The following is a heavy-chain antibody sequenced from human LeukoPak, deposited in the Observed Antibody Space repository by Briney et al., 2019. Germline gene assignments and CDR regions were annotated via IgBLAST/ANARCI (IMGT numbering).Heavy chain of an antibody. V-gene: IGHV4-39*01. CDR3: AVRVVPDVFDAFDI. CDR1: GGSISSSSYY. D-gene: IGHD2-2*01. Sequence: PSETLSLTCTVSGGSISSSSYYWGWIRQPPGKGLEWIGSIYYSGSTYYNPSLKSRVTISVDTSKNQFSLKLSSVTAADTAVYYCAVRVVPDVFDAFDIWGQGTMVTVSS. J-gene: IGHJ3*02. CDR2: IYYSGST.